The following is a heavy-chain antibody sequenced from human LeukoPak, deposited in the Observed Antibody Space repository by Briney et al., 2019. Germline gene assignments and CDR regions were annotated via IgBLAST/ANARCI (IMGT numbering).Heavy chain of an antibody. CDR1: GGSFSGYY. Sequence: PSETLSLTCAVYGGSFSGYYWSWIRQPPGKGLEWIGYIYYSGSTYYNPSLKSRVTISVDTSKNQFSLKLSSVTAADTAVYYCARGAKGDYGDYRADDAFDIWGQGTMVTVSS. J-gene: IGHJ3*02. CDR2: IYYSGST. V-gene: IGHV4-30-4*08. D-gene: IGHD4-17*01. CDR3: ARGAKGDYGDYRADDAFDI.